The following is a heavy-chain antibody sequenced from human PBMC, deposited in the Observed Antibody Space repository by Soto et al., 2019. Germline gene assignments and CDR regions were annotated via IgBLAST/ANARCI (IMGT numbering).Heavy chain of an antibody. CDR2: IIPILGIA. D-gene: IGHD2-15*01. J-gene: IGHJ4*02. CDR3: ARRRYCSGGSCYSGPPFDY. CDR1: GGTFSSYT. Sequence: QVQLVQSGAEVKKPGSSVKVSCKASGGTFSSYTISWVRQAPGQGLEWMGRIIPILGIANYAQKFQGRVTITSDKSTRTAYMELSSLRSEDTAVYYCARRRYCSGGSCYSGPPFDYWGQGTLVTVSS. V-gene: IGHV1-69*02.